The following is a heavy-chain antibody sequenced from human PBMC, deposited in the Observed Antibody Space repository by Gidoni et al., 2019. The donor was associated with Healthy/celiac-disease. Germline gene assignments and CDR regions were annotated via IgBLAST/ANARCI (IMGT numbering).Heavy chain of an antibody. CDR3: ARELWELLRGLDY. CDR1: GFPFSSYG. J-gene: IGHJ4*02. V-gene: IGHV3-30*03. CDR2: ISYDGSNK. Sequence: QVQLVESGGGVVQPGRSLRLSCAASGFPFSSYGMHWVRQAPGKGLEWVAVISYDGSNKYYADSVKGRFTISRDNSKNTLYLQMNSLRAEDTAVYYCARELWELLRGLDYWGQGTMVTVSS. D-gene: IGHD1-26*01.